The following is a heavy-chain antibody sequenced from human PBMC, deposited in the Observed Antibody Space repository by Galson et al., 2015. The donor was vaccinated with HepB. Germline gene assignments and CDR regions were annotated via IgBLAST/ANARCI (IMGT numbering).Heavy chain of an antibody. D-gene: IGHD6-13*01. CDR1: GFTFSSYS. CDR3: ARVSSSWYYFDY. V-gene: IGHV3-21*01. CDR2: ISGISSYI. Sequence: SLRLSCAASGFTFSSYSINWVRQAPGKGLEWVSSISGISSYIYYADSVKGRFTISRDNAKNSLYLQMNSLRAEDTAMYYCARVSSSWYYFDYWGQGTLVTVSS. J-gene: IGHJ4*02.